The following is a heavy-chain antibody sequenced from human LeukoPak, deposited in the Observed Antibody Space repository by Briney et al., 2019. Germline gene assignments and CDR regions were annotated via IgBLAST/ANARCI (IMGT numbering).Heavy chain of an antibody. Sequence: GSSVTVSCKPSVYTFTNSDINWVRQAPGQGLEWMGWINPKSGRTGYAKKFQDRVSMTMNTSISTAYMEVSSLRFDDTAVYYCAIGRSGLAAAGTYDYWGQGTLITVSS. D-gene: IGHD6-13*01. V-gene: IGHV1-8*01. CDR3: AIGRSGLAAAGTYDY. CDR2: INPKSGRT. CDR1: VYTFTNSD. J-gene: IGHJ4*02.